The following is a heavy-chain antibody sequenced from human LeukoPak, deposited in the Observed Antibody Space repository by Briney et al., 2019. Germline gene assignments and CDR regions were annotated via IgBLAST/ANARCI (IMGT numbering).Heavy chain of an antibody. D-gene: IGHD4-17*01. Sequence: ASVKVSCKASVYTFTTYGFSWVRQAPGQGLEWMGWISSYNGGADYAQKLQGRVTMTTDTSTSTTYMELRSLRSDDTAVYYCARQKKQTTAIDYWGQGTLVTVSS. CDR3: ARQKKQTTAIDY. CDR2: ISSYNGGA. V-gene: IGHV1-18*01. CDR1: VYTFTTYG. J-gene: IGHJ4*02.